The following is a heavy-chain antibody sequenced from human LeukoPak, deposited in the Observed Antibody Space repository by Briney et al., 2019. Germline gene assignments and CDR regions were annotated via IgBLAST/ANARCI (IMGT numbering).Heavy chain of an antibody. CDR3: GRDPKLGIRGYTYGYIDY. Sequence: ASVKVSCKASGYTFTSYAMNWVRQAPGQGLEWMGWFNTHTGNPTYAQGFTGRFVFSLDISVTTAYLQISGLQADDTAVYYCGRDPKLGIRGYTYGYIDYWGQGTLVTVSS. CDR1: GYTFTSYA. D-gene: IGHD5-18*01. J-gene: IGHJ4*02. CDR2: FNTHTGNP. V-gene: IGHV7-4-1*02.